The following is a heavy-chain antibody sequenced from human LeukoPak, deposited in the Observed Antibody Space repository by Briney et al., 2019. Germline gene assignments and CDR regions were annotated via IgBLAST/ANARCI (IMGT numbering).Heavy chain of an antibody. V-gene: IGHV3-23*01. Sequence: GGSLRLSCAASGFTFSGYAMSWVRQAPGKGLEWVSAISGSGGSTYYADSVKGRFTISRDNSKNTLYLQMNSLRAEDTAVYYCAKDPYIVVVPAANFDYWGQGTLVTVSS. CDR3: AKDPYIVVVPAANFDY. CDR1: GFTFSGYA. J-gene: IGHJ4*02. D-gene: IGHD2-2*01. CDR2: ISGSGGST.